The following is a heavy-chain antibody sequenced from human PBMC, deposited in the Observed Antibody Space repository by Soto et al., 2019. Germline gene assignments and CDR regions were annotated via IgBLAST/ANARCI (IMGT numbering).Heavy chain of an antibody. CDR1: GGSLSGYQ. CDR2: INDSGNI. CDR3: ARGLILWFGELSRRGGYYYYMDV. D-gene: IGHD3-10*01. J-gene: IGHJ6*03. Sequence: QVQLQQWGAGLLKPSETLSLTCAVYGGSLSGYQWSWIRQTPGKGLEWIGEINDSGNINYNPSLKSRVTILLDTPRKQISLKLSAVTAADPAVYYCARGLILWFGELSRRGGYYYYMDVWGKGTTVAVSS. V-gene: IGHV4-34*01.